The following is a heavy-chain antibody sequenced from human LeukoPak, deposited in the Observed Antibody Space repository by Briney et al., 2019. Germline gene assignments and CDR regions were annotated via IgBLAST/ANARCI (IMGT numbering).Heavy chain of an antibody. D-gene: IGHD4-11*01. Sequence: PGGSLRLSCAASGFTFSAYSMNWVRQAPEKGLEWVSYIGSSSSPIYYADSVKGRFTISRDNAKNSQYLQMDSLRAEDTAVYYCARDQAYSFDYWGQGTLVTVSS. J-gene: IGHJ4*02. CDR3: ARDQAYSFDY. V-gene: IGHV3-48*01. CDR2: IGSSSSPI. CDR1: GFTFSAYS.